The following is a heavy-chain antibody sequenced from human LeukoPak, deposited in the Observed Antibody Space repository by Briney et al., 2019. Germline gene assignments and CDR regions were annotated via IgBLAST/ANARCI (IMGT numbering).Heavy chain of an antibody. CDR2: INERATII. CDR3: VRDLILVWTPGDDFDH. V-gene: IGHV3-74*01. J-gene: IGHJ4*02. D-gene: IGHD3-16*01. CDR1: GFTFSNYW. Sequence: PGGSLRLSCAASGFTFSNYWMHWVPQAPGKGLEWVSRINERATIISYADSVKGRFTISRENARNTLYLQMNSLTAEDTAVYYCVRDLILVWTPGDDFDHWGQGTLVTVSS.